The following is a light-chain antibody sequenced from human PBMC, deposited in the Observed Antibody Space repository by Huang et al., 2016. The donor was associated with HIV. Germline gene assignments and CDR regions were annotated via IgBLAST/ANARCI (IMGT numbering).Light chain of an antibody. CDR2: WAS. V-gene: IGKV4-1*01. Sequence: DIVMTQSPDSLAVSMGERATINCKSSQSLLDTSNNKNYLAWYQQKPGQPPNLLIYWASSRKSGVPDRFSGSGSETDFTLTISSLQAEDVAVYYCQQHYSSPPTFGQGTKLEIK. J-gene: IGKJ2*01. CDR1: QSLLDTSNNKNY. CDR3: QQHYSSPPT.